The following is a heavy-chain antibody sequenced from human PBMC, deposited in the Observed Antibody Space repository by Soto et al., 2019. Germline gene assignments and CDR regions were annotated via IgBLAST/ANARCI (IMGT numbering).Heavy chain of an antibody. Sequence: SETLSLTCAVYGGSFSGYYWTWIRQPPGTGLEWIGEINHSGNTNYNPSLKSRVTISVDTSKNQFSLKLNSVTAADTAVYYCARSGSYSTIDYWGPGTLVTVSS. J-gene: IGHJ4*02. CDR3: ARSGSYSTIDY. V-gene: IGHV4-34*01. D-gene: IGHD1-26*01. CDR1: GGSFSGYY. CDR2: INHSGNT.